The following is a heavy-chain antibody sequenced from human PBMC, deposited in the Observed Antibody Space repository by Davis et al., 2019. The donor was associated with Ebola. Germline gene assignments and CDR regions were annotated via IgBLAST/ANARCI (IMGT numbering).Heavy chain of an antibody. J-gene: IGHJ6*04. CDR2: IYYSGST. Sequence: SETLSLTCTVSGGSISSDYWTWIRQPPGKGLEWIGYIYYSGSTNYNPSLKSRVTISVDTSKNQFSLKLSSVTAADTAVYYCARRKGLYYYYGMDVWGKGTTVTVSS. CDR3: ARRKGLYYYYGMDV. D-gene: IGHD3-16*01. CDR1: GGSISSDY. V-gene: IGHV4-59*01.